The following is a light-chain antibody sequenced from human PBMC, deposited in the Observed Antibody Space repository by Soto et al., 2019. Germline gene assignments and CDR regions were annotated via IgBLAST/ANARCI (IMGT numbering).Light chain of an antibody. Sequence: DIQMTQSPSTLSASVGDRVTITCRASQSISSWLAWYQKKPGKPPKLLIYDASSLQSGVPSRFSGSGSGTDFTLTISSLQPEDFATYYCQQSYSTPQTFGQGTKVDIK. CDR2: DAS. V-gene: IGKV1-39*01. CDR3: QQSYSTPQT. CDR1: QSISSW. J-gene: IGKJ1*01.